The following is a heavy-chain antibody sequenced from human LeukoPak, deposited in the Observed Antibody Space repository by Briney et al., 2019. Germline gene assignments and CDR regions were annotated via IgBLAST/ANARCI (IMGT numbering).Heavy chain of an antibody. J-gene: IGHJ4*02. Sequence: SETLSLTCTVSGGSISSGDYYWGWIRQPPGKGLEWIGSIYYSGSTYYNPSLKSRVTMSVDTSKNQFSLKLSSVTAADTAVYYCARRVGGISATGTRPFDYWGQGTLVTVSS. D-gene: IGHD6-13*01. CDR1: GGSISSGDYY. CDR3: ARRVGGISATGTRPFDY. V-gene: IGHV4-39*01. CDR2: IYYSGST.